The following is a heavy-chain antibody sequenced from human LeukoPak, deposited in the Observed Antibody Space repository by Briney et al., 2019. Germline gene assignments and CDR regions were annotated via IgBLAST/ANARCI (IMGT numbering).Heavy chain of an antibody. D-gene: IGHD6-19*01. J-gene: IGHJ4*02. CDR3: AKINSSGRQKSFDY. CDR1: GYSISSGYY. V-gene: IGHV4-38-2*01. CDR2: IYHSGST. Sequence: SETLSLTCAVSGYSISSGYYWGWIRQPPGQGLEWVGSIYHSGSTYYNPSLKSRVTISVDTSKNQFSLKLNSVTAADTAVYYCAKINSSGRQKSFDYWGQGTLVTVSS.